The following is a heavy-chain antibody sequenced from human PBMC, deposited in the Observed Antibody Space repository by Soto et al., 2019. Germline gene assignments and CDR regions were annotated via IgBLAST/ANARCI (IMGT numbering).Heavy chain of an antibody. Sequence: GGSLRLSCAASGFTFSSYSMNWVRQAPGKGLEWVAVISYDGSNKYYADSVKGQFTISRDNSKNTLYLQMNSLRAEDTAVYYCAKDGPWLQIRPTDAFDIWGQGTMVTVSS. CDR2: ISYDGSNK. CDR1: GFTFSSYS. J-gene: IGHJ3*02. V-gene: IGHV3-30*18. D-gene: IGHD5-12*01. CDR3: AKDGPWLQIRPTDAFDI.